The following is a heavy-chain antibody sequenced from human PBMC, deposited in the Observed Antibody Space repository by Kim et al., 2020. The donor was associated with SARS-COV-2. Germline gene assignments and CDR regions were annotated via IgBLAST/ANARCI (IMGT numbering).Heavy chain of an antibody. CDR1: GGSFSGYY. J-gene: IGHJ6*02. CDR2: INHSGST. Sequence: SETLSLTCAVYGGSFSGYYWSWIRQPPGKGLEWIGEINHSGSTNYNPSLKSRVTISVDTSKNQFSLKLSSVTAADTAVYYCARYQCITMVRGVICRYYYGMDVWGQGTTVTVSS. D-gene: IGHD3-10*01. CDR3: ARYQCITMVRGVICRYYYGMDV. V-gene: IGHV4-34*01.